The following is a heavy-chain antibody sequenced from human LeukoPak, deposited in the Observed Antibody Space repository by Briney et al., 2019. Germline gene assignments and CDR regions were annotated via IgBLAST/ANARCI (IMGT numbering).Heavy chain of an antibody. V-gene: IGHV1-18*01. J-gene: IGHJ5*02. Sequence: ASVKVSCKASGYTFTSYGISWVRQAPGQGLEWMGWISAYNGNTNYAQKLQGRVTMTTDTSTSTAYMELRSLRSDDTAVYYCARDRPVSGFGELFNWFDPWGQGTLVTVSS. D-gene: IGHD3-10*01. CDR1: GYTFTSYG. CDR2: ISAYNGNT. CDR3: ARDRPVSGFGELFNWFDP.